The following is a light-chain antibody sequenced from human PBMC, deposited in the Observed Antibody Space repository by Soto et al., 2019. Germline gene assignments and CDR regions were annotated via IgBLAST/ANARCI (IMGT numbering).Light chain of an antibody. V-gene: IGLV1-51*01. CDR2: DDN. CDR1: SSNIGNNY. CDR3: GSWDSCLSAGGV. J-gene: IGLJ3*02. Sequence: QAVVTQPPSVSAAPGQKVTISCSGSSSNIGNNYVSWYQQLPGTAPKLLIYDDNKRPSGIPDRFSGSKSGTSATLGITGLQTGDEADYYCGSWDSCLSAGGVFGGGTKLTVL.